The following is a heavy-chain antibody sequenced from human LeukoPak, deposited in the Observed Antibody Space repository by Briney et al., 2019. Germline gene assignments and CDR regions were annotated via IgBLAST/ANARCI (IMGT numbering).Heavy chain of an antibody. CDR2: ISYSGST. V-gene: IGHV4-59*11. CDR3: AGGKGYGDYSNWFDP. D-gene: IGHD4-17*01. Sequence: SETLSLTCTVSGGSISNHYWGWIRQPPGEGLEWIGYISYSGSTNYNPSLKSRVTISGDTSKNQFSLKLSSVTAAATAVYYCAGGKGYGDYSNWFDPWGQGTLVTVSS. CDR1: GGSISNHY. J-gene: IGHJ5*02.